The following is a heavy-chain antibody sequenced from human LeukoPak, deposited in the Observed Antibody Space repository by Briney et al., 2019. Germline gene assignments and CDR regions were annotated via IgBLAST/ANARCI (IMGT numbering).Heavy chain of an antibody. V-gene: IGHV3-30-3*01. CDR2: ISYDGSNK. D-gene: IGHD3-10*01. CDR3: ARKSFGPDAFDI. CDR1: GFTFSSYA. J-gene: IGHJ3*02. Sequence: GGSLRLSCAASGFTFSSYAMHWVRQAPGKGLEWVAVISYDGSNKYYADSVKGRFTISRDNSKNTLYLQMNSLRAEDTAVYYCARKSFGPDAFDIWGQGTMVTVSS.